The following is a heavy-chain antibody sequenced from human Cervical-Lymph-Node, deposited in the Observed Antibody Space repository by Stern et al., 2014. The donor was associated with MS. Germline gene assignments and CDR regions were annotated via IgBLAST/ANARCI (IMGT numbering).Heavy chain of an antibody. J-gene: IGHJ4*02. D-gene: IGHD6-6*01. CDR1: GYTFRDYG. V-gene: IGHV1-18*01. CDR3: ARSSFSNSSLFDY. Sequence: VQLVQSGTEVKKPGASVKVSCKASGYTFRDYGITWVRQAPGQGLEWMGWISAYNGNTNYAQILQGRVTMTTDTSTSTAYMELRSLSSDDTAVYYCARSSFSNSSLFDYWGPGTLLTVSS. CDR2: ISAYNGNT.